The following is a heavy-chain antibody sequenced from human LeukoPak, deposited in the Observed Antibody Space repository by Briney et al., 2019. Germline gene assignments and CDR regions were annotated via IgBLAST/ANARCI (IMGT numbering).Heavy chain of an antibody. CDR2: INPNSGGT. V-gene: IGHV1-2*06. D-gene: IGHD2/OR15-2a*01. Sequence: ASVKVSCKASGYTFTGCYMHWVRQAPGQGLEWMGRINPNSGGTNYAQKFQGRVTMTRDTSISTAYMELSRLRSDDTAVYYCARETTLTGRYFYYYMDVWGKGTTVTVSS. J-gene: IGHJ6*03. CDR1: GYTFTGCY. CDR3: ARETTLTGRYFYYYMDV.